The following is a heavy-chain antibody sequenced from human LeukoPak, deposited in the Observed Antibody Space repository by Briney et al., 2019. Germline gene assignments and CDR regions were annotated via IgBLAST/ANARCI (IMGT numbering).Heavy chain of an antibody. CDR2: IRSKPYGGTT. Sequence: PGGPLRLSCTASGFTFGDYAMSWFRQAPGKGLECVGFIRSKPYGGTTEYAASVKGRFTISRDDSKSIAYLQMNSLKTEDTAVYYCTREGGHIAAINYYFDYWGQGTLVTVSS. CDR1: GFTFGDYA. J-gene: IGHJ4*02. CDR3: TREGGHIAAINYYFDY. D-gene: IGHD6-6*01. V-gene: IGHV3-49*03.